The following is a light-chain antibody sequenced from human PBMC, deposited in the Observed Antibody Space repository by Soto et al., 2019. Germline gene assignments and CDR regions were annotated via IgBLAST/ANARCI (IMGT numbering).Light chain of an antibody. CDR2: EAS. Sequence: DIQMTQSPSSLSASVGDRVTITCRASQAIRNDVGWYQQKPGKAPKVLIYEASTLQSGVPSRFSGSASGTEFTLTISSLQPDDIATYYCQQCHRYLTFGQGTKVDIK. CDR3: QQCHRYLT. J-gene: IGKJ1*01. V-gene: IGKV1-17*01. CDR1: QAIRND.